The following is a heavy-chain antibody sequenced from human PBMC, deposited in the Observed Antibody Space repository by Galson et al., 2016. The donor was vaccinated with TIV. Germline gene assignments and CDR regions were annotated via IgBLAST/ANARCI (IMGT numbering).Heavy chain of an antibody. V-gene: IGHV5-51*01. CDR3: ARRAAFCTNVSCYDLGGMDV. CDR1: GYKFTTYW. D-gene: IGHD2-8*01. CDR2: IYPGDSDT. Sequence: QSGAEVKKPGESLKISCEGSGYKFTTYWIAWVRQMPGKGLEWMGAIYPGDSDTKYSPSSQGQVTISADKSITTAYLQWSSLKASDTAIYYCARRAAFCTNVSCYDLGGMDVWGQGTTVIVSS. J-gene: IGHJ6*02.